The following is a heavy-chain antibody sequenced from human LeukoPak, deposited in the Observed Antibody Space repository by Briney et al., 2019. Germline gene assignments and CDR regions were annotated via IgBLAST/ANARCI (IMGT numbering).Heavy chain of an antibody. D-gene: IGHD6-6*01. Sequence: PSETLSLTCGVSGYSISSGYYWAWIRQSPGKGLEWIGSIYNSGTTFYNPSLKSRVTISVDTSKNQFSLKVKSVTAADTAVYYCARHGDGSSFRFAYFDYWGQGTLVTVSS. CDR1: GYSISSGYY. V-gene: IGHV4-38-2*01. J-gene: IGHJ4*02. CDR3: ARHGDGSSFRFAYFDY. CDR2: IYNSGTT.